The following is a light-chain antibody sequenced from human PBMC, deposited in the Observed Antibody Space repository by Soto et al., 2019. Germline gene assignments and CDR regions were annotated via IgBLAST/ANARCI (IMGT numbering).Light chain of an antibody. CDR1: QSVDIN. CDR2: GAS. J-gene: IGKJ1*01. Sequence: EIVLTQSPATVSVSPGERVTLSCRASQSVDINLAWYQQKPGQAPRLLIYGASTRATDMSGTFSGRGSGTEFTLTISNVRPEDFAVYYCQQYRSWRRTVGQVTKVDIK. CDR3: QQYRSWRRT. V-gene: IGKV3-15*01.